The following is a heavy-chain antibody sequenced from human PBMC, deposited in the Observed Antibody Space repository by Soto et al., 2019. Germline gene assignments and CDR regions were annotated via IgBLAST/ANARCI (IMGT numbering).Heavy chain of an antibody. CDR3: ASGGLHGYTNGGLSYFHS. Sequence: LRLSCAASELSSSNHAMTWVRQAPGKGLEWVSGISGTDGGAYYADSVKGRFTISRDNSRSTLYLQMNSLRVEDTAVYYCASGGLHGYTNGGLSYFHSWGQGTLVTVSS. J-gene: IGHJ4*02. V-gene: IGHV3-23*01. D-gene: IGHD5-18*01. CDR1: ELSSSNHA. CDR2: ISGTDGGA.